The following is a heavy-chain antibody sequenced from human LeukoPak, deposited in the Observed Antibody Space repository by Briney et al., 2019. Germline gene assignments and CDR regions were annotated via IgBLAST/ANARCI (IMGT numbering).Heavy chain of an antibody. CDR1: GFTFSSYV. Sequence: GGSLRLSCAASGFTFSSYVMTWVRQAPGAGLEWVSAIGTHSTSTDYPDSVKGRFTISRDDSKNTVFLQMTSLRVEDTALYYCTRRVGGTPDYCGLGTLVTVSP. J-gene: IGHJ4*02. CDR3: TRRVGGTPDY. CDR2: IGTHSTST. D-gene: IGHD1-26*01. V-gene: IGHV3-23*01.